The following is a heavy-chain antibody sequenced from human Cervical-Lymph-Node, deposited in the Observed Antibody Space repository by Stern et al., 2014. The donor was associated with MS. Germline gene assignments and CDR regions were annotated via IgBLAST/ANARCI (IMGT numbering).Heavy chain of an antibody. D-gene: IGHD2-15*01. CDR3: ARGLLGSENAFDI. J-gene: IGHJ3*02. CDR2: ISAYNGNT. Sequence: QVQLEQSGAEVKKPGASVKVSCKATGYTFTSYGISWVRQPPGQVLALMGWISAYNGNTSYAQKLTGRATMTTDTCRSTAYMELRSLRSDDTAVYYCARGLLGSENAFDIWGQGTMVTVSS. CDR1: GYTFTSYG. V-gene: IGHV1-18*01.